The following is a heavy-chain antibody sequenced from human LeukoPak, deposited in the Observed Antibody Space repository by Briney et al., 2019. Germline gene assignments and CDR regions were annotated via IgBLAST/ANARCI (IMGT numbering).Heavy chain of an antibody. V-gene: IGHV3-30*03. J-gene: IGHJ4*02. CDR1: GFTFSSYG. Sequence: PGRSLRLSCAASGFTFSSYGMHWVRQAPGKGLEWVAVISYDGSNKYYADSVKGRFTISRDNSKNTLYLQMNSLRAEDTAVYFCARDMGRAWYGPPDYWGQGTLVTVSS. CDR3: ARDMGRAWYGPPDY. D-gene: IGHD6-13*01. CDR2: ISYDGSNK.